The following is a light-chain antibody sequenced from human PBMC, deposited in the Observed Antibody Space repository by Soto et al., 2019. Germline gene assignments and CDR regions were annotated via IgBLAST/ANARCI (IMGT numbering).Light chain of an antibody. V-gene: IGKV1-39*01. CDR1: HPISNY. CDR2: GAS. CDR3: QQTYDTPIP. J-gene: IGKJ5*01. Sequence: DIPMTQSPSSLSASVGDRVTITCRASHPISNYLNWYQHRPGKAPKLLIYGASTLQSGVPSRFSCSESGTDFTLTITSLQPEDCATSYCQQTYDTPIPVGQGTRLESK.